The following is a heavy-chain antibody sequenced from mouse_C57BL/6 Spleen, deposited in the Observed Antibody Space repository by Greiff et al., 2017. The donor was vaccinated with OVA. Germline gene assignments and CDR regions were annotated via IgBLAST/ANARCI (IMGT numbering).Heavy chain of an antibody. CDR2: INPNNGGT. CDR1: GYTFTDYN. J-gene: IGHJ4*01. CDR3: ARWLLRDYAMDY. D-gene: IGHD2-3*01. V-gene: IGHV1-22*01. Sequence: DVQLQESGPELVKPGASVKMSCKASGYTFTDYNMHWVKQSHGKSLEWIGYINPNNGGTSYNQKFKGKATLTVNKSSSTAYMELRSLTSEDSAVYYCARWLLRDYAMDYWGQGTSVTVSS.